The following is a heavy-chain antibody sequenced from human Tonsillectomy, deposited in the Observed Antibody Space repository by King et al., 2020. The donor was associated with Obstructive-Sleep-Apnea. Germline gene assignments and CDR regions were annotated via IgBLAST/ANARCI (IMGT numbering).Heavy chain of an antibody. Sequence: VQLVESGAEVKKPGASVKVSCKASGYTFSTYGLSWVRQAPGQGLEWMGWISPYNGNTNYAQNLQGRVTMTTDTSTSKAYMDLRSLRSDDTAVYYCARDRELGISAFDIWGQGTMVTVSS. CDR1: GYTFSTYG. D-gene: IGHD7-27*01. CDR3: ARDRELGISAFDI. V-gene: IGHV1-18*01. J-gene: IGHJ3*02. CDR2: ISPYNGNT.